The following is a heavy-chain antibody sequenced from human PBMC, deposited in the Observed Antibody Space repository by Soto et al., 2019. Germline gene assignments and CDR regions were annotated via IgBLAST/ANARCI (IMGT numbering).Heavy chain of an antibody. V-gene: IGHV3-23*01. CDR1: GFTFSTYA. J-gene: IGHJ4*02. CDR2: ISDSGDSS. CDR3: AKGFGSSWSFFDY. D-gene: IGHD6-13*01. Sequence: EVQLLESGGGLVEPGGSLRLSCGGSGFTFSTYAMSWVRQAPGKGLERVAGISDSGDSSYHADSVKGRFTISRDNSKNTLYLQMISLRAEDKAVYYCAKGFGSSWSFFDYWGQGALVTVSS.